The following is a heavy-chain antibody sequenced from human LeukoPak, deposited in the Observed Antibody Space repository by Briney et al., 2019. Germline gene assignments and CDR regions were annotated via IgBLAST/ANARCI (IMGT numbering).Heavy chain of an antibody. Sequence: ASVKVSCKASGYTFTSHGINWVRQAPGQGLEWMGWISGYNGNTDYAQKFQGRVTMTTDGSTNTVYLELRSLRSDDTAVYYCARDRPTMITFGGVIIAAYWGQGTLVSVSS. CDR3: ARDRPTMITFGGVIIAAY. CDR2: ISGYNGNT. D-gene: IGHD3-16*02. CDR1: GYTFTSHG. J-gene: IGHJ4*02. V-gene: IGHV1-18*01.